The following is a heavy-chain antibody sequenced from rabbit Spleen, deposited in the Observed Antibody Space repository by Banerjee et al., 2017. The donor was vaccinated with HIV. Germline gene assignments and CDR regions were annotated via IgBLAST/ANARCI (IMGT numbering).Heavy chain of an antibody. Sequence: QQQLEESGGGLVKPGGTLTLTCTASGLPFSSDYWICWVRQAPGKGLEWIACIDGGSETTHYASWAKGRFTISKASSTTVTLQMTRLTAADTATYFCARDTASSFSSYGMDLRGPGTLVTVS. V-gene: IGHV1S45*01. CDR1: GLPFSSDYW. J-gene: IGHJ6*01. D-gene: IGHD8-1*01. CDR3: ARDTASSFSSYGMDL. CDR2: IDGGSETT.